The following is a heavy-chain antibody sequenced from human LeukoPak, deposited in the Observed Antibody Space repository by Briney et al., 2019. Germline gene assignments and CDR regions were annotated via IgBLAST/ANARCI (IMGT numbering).Heavy chain of an antibody. D-gene: IGHD1-26*01. CDR1: GFTVSSYA. CDR3: AEEVGSTYPTFDY. Sequence: GGSLRLSCAASGFTVSSYAMSWVRQAPGKGLEWVSTISGSGGSTYYADSVKGRFTTSRDNSKNTLYLQMISLRTEDTAVYYCAEEVGSTYPTFDYWGQGALVTVSS. CDR2: ISGSGGST. V-gene: IGHV3-23*01. J-gene: IGHJ4*02.